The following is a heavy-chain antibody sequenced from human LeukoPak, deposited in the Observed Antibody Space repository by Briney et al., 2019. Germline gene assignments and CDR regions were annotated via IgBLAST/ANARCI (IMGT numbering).Heavy chain of an antibody. CDR1: GFTFSNAW. J-gene: IGHJ5*02. V-gene: IGHV3-74*03. CDR3: AKSDWFDP. Sequence: GGSLRLSCAASGFTFSNAWMSWVRQAPGKGLEWVSRSKYDGSTAMYAESVKGRFTISRDNARGTLYLQMNSLRVDDTAVYYCAKSDWFDPCGRGILVTVSS. CDR2: SKYDGSTA.